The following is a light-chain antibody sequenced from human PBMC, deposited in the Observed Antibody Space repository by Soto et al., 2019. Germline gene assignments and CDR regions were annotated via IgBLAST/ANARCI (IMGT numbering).Light chain of an antibody. CDR3: QQYENLPT. Sequence: LQMTQSPSSLSASVGDRVTITCQASQDISKYLNWYEQKPGKAPKLLISDASNLEAGVPSRFRGSGSGTDFTFTISRLQPEDIATYYCQQYENLPTFGQGTRLEIK. V-gene: IGKV1-33*01. CDR1: QDISKY. J-gene: IGKJ5*01. CDR2: DAS.